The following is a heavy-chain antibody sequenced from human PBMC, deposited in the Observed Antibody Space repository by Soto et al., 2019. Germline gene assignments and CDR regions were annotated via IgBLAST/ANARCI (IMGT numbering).Heavy chain of an antibody. CDR2: ISYDGSNK. V-gene: IGHV3-30*18. CDR1: GFTFSSYG. J-gene: IGHJ6*03. Sequence: GGSLRLSCAAAGFTFSSYGMHWGRQAPGKGLEWVAVISYDGSNKYYADSVKGRFTISRDNSKNTLYLQMNSLRAEDTAVYYCAKDLDYYYMDVWGKGTTVTVSS. CDR3: AKDLDYYYMDV.